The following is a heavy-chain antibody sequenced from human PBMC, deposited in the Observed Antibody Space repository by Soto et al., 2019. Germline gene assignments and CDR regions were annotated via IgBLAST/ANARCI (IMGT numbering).Heavy chain of an antibody. J-gene: IGHJ4*02. CDR1: GFIVSSNY. Sequence: GGSLRLSCAASGFIVSSNYIIWVRQAPGKGLEWVSIIYSGGSTYYADSVKGRFTISRDNSKNTVYLQMNSLRVEDTAVYFCSRGWGAPAFFDYWGLGTLVTVSS. CDR3: SRGWGAPAFFDY. CDR2: IYSGGST. D-gene: IGHD1-26*01. V-gene: IGHV3-66*01.